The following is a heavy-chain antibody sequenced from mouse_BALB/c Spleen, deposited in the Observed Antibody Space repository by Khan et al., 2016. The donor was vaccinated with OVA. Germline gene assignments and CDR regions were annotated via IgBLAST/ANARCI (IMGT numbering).Heavy chain of an antibody. J-gene: IGHJ4*01. V-gene: IGHV2-6-4*01. CDR1: AFSLSRYN. D-gene: IGHD2-14*01. CDR2: IWGGGGT. Sequence: VQLQESGPGLVAPSQSLSITCTVSAFSLSRYNIHWVRQPPGKGLEWLGMIWGGGGTDYNSTLKSRLNISKDNSKSQAFLKMNSLQTDDTAMYYCARAYCRNDGYYAIDYWGQGTSVTVSS. CDR3: ARAYCRNDGYYAIDY.